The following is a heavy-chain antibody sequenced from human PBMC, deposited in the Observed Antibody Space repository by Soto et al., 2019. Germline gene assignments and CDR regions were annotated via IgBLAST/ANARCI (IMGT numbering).Heavy chain of an antibody. D-gene: IGHD5-12*01. CDR2: IYYSGST. CDR1: GGSISSYY. CDR3: GRRLYDHDAFDI. V-gene: IGHV4-59*08. J-gene: IGHJ3*02. Sequence: PSETLSLTCTVSGGSISSYYWSWIRQPPGKGLEWIGYIYYSGSTNYPPSLKSRVTISVDTSKNQFSLKLSSVTAADTAVYYCGRRLYDHDAFDIWGQGTMVTVSS.